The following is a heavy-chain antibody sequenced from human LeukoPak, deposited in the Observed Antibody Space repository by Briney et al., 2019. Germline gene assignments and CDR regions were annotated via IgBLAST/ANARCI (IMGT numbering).Heavy chain of an antibody. CDR3: ARDGAVSGVYWYFDL. CDR1: GFTFRTYS. D-gene: IGHD6-19*01. Sequence: GGTLRLSCVSSGFTFRTYSKHWLRQARGKGREWVSYISSSSDTRYYADFVKGRLTISRDNAKNSLYLQMSSLRDEDAAVYYCARDGAVSGVYWYFDLWGRGTLVTVSS. CDR2: ISSSSDTR. J-gene: IGHJ2*01. V-gene: IGHV3-48*02.